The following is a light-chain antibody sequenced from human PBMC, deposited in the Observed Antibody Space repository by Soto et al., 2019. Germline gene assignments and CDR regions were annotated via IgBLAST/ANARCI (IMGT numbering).Light chain of an antibody. V-gene: IGKV1-5*02. Sequence: DIQMTQSPSSLSASVGDRVTIIFRASQSISRWLAWYQHKPGKAPKLLIYDVSSLEGGVPSRFSGSGSGTDFTLTISRLQPDDSATYYCQQYASYWTFGQGTKVDIK. CDR1: QSISRW. CDR3: QQYASYWT. J-gene: IGKJ1*01. CDR2: DVS.